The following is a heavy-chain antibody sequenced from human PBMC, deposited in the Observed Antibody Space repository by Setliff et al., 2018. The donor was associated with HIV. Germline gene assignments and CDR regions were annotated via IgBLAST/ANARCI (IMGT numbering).Heavy chain of an antibody. Sequence: SETLSLTCDVYGGSFSGYYWSWIRQPPGKGLEWIGESNHSGSTNYNPSLKSRVTISVDTSKRHFSLKLSSVTAADTAVLYWARGPVYSSTLDYWGQGTLVTVSS. CDR3: ARGPVYSSTLDY. CDR1: GGSFSGYY. CDR2: SNHSGST. D-gene: IGHD6-13*01. J-gene: IGHJ4*02. V-gene: IGHV4-34*01.